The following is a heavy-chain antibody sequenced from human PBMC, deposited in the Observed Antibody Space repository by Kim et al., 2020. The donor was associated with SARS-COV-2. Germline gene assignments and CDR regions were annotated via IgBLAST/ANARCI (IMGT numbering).Heavy chain of an antibody. Sequence: KARFTTTSDNSKNTLYLQMNSLRAEDTAVYYCARGISSSWDYYYYYGMDVWGQGTTVTVSS. CDR3: ARGISSSWDYYYYYGMDV. D-gene: IGHD6-13*01. V-gene: IGHV3-30*01. J-gene: IGHJ6*02.